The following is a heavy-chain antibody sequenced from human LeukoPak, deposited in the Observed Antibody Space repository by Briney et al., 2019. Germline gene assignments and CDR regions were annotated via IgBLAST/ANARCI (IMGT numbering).Heavy chain of an antibody. V-gene: IGHV1-2*02. Sequence: GASVKVSCKASGYTFTGYYMHWVRQAPGQGLEWMGWINPNSGGTNYAQKFQGRVTMTRDTSISTAYMELSRLRSDDTAVYYCARVLLTGYYPKYYYYGMDVWGQGTTVTVSS. CDR3: ARVLLTGYYPKYYYYGMDV. J-gene: IGHJ6*02. CDR1: GYTFTGYY. D-gene: IGHD3-9*01. CDR2: INPNSGGT.